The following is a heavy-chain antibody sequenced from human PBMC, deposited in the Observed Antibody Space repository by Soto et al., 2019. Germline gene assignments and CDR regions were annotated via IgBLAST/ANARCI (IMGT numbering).Heavy chain of an antibody. V-gene: IGHV1-8*01. CDR1: GYTFTSYD. CDR2: MNPNSGNT. D-gene: IGHD2-2*01. J-gene: IGHJ3*02. CDR3: AKSGDLYCSSTSCYYRRAGGSGAFDI. Sequence: ASVKVSCKASGYTFTSYDINWVRQATGQGLEWMGWMNPNSGNTGYAQKFQGRVTMTRNTSISTAYMELSSLRAEDTAVYYCAKSGDLYCSSTSCYYRRAGGSGAFDIWGQGTMVTVSS.